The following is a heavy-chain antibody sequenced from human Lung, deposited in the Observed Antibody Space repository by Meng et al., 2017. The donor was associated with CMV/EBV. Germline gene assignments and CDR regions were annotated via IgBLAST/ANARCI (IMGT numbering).Heavy chain of an antibody. D-gene: IGHD2-2*01. J-gene: IGHJ4*02. Sequence: ASXXVSXKASGYTFTSYDINWVRQATGQGLEWMGWMNPNSGNTGYAQKLQGRVTMTRNTSISTAYMELSSLRSEDTAVYYCARTCSSTSCSDFDYWGQGTLVTVSS. CDR1: GYTFTSYD. CDR3: ARTCSSTSCSDFDY. CDR2: MNPNSGNT. V-gene: IGHV1-8*01.